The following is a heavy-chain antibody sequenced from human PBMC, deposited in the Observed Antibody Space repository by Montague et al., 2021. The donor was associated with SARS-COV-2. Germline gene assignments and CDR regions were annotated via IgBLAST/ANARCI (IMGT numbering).Heavy chain of an antibody. J-gene: IGHJ4*02. Sequence: CAISGDSVSSNSVAWSWIRQSLSRGLEWLGRTYYRSKWYSDYAPAVRGRLTVNPDASKNEFSLELNYVTSEDTAVYYCVRYSGWFYFDFWGQGTLVTVSS. D-gene: IGHD6-19*01. V-gene: IGHV6-1*01. CDR1: GDSVSSNSVA. CDR2: TYYRSKWYS. CDR3: VRYSGWFYFDF.